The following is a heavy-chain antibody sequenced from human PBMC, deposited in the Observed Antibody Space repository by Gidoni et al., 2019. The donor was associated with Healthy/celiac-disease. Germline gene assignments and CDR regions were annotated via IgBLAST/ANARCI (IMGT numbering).Heavy chain of an antibody. J-gene: IGHJ4*02. V-gene: IGHV3-9*01. CDR1: GFTFDDYA. D-gene: IGHD4-17*01. CDR3: AKGTQGVTTPPFDY. CDR2: ISWNSGSI. Sequence: EVQLVESGGGLVQTGRSLRLSCAASGFTFDDYAMHWVRQAPGKGLEWVSGISWNSGSIGYADSVKGRFTISRDNAKNSLYLQMNSLRAEDTALYYCAKGTQGVTTPPFDYWGQGTLVTVSS.